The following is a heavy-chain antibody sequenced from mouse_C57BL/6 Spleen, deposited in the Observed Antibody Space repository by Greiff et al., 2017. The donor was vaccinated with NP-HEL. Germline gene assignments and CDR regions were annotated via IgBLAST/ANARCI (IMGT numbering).Heavy chain of an antibody. Sequence: EVKLEASGGGLVKPGGSLKLSCAASGFTFSSYAMSWVRQTPEKRLEWVATISDGGSYTYYPDNVKGRFTISRDNAKNNLYLQMSHLKSEDTAMYYCARDLAWFAYWGQGTLVTVSA. J-gene: IGHJ3*01. CDR3: ARDLAWFAY. V-gene: IGHV5-4*01. CDR2: ISDGGSYT. CDR1: GFTFSSYA.